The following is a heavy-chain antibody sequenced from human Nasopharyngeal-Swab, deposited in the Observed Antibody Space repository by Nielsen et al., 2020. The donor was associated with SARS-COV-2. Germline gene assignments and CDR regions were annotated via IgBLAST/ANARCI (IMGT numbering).Heavy chain of an antibody. CDR2: IYYSGST. Sequence: RQAPGKGLEWIGYIYYSGSTYYNPSLKSRVTISVDTSKNQFSLKLSSVTAADTAVYYCAREGNCSGGSCYSYFDYGGQGTLVTVSS. J-gene: IGHJ4*02. V-gene: IGHV4-30-4*01. D-gene: IGHD2-15*01. CDR3: AREGNCSGGSCYSYFDY.